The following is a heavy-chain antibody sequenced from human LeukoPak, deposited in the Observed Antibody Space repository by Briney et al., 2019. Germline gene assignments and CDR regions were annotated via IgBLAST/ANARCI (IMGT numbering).Heavy chain of an antibody. V-gene: IGHV3-15*01. CDR1: GFTFSNFW. CDR2: IKSKNNGGTT. CDR3: VTPDRFCSPTSCPQTYPL. D-gene: IGHD2-2*01. Sequence: PGGSLRLSCAASGFTFSNFWMTWVRQAPGQGLEWVGRIKSKNNGGTTDYAAPVEGRFTISRDDSKNTLYLQMNNLKTEDTAVYYCVTPDRFCSPTSCPQTYPLWGQGTRVIVSS. J-gene: IGHJ1*01.